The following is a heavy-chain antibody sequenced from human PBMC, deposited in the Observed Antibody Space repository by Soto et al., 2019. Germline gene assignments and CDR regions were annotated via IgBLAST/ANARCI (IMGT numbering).Heavy chain of an antibody. D-gene: IGHD3-22*01. CDR2: IIPIFGTA. Sequence: GASVKVSCKASGGTFSSYAISWVRQAPGQGLEWMGGIIPIFGTANYAQKFQGRVTITADESTSTAYMELSSLRSEDTAVYYCAIKYYYDSSGYYYGADYYYYYGMDVWG. J-gene: IGHJ6*02. V-gene: IGHV1-69*13. CDR3: AIKYYYDSSGYYYGADYYYYYGMDV. CDR1: GGTFSSYA.